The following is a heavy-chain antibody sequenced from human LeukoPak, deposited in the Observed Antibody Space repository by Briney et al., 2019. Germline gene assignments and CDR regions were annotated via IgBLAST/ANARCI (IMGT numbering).Heavy chain of an antibody. D-gene: IGHD2-21*02. J-gene: IGHJ6*02. CDR2: IIPILGIA. Sequence: ASVKVSCKASGGTFSSYAISWVRQAPGQGLEWMGRIIPILGIANYAQKFQGRVTITADKSTSTAYVELSSLRSEATAVYYCAIPMGYCGGDCPDYYYYYGMDVWGQGTTVTVSS. CDR1: GGTFSSYA. CDR3: AIPMGYCGGDCPDYYYYYGMDV. V-gene: IGHV1-69*04.